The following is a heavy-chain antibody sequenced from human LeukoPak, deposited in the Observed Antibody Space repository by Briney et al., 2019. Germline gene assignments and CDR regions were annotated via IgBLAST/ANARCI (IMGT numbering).Heavy chain of an antibody. V-gene: IGHV5-51*01. CDR2: IYPGDSDT. D-gene: IGHD5-18*01. J-gene: IGHJ5*02. CDR1: GYSFTSYW. CDR3: ARHAVDTAMIDWFDP. Sequence: GESLKISCKGSGYSFTSYWIGWVRQMPGKGLAWMGIIYPGDSDTRYSPSFQGQVTISADKSISTAYLQWSSLKASDTAMYYCARHAVDTAMIDWFDPWGQGTLVTVSS.